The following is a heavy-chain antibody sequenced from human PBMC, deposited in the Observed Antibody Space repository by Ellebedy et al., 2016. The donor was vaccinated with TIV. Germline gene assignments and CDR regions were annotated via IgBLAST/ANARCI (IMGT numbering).Heavy chain of an antibody. CDR1: GGSFSSGPYY. V-gene: IGHV4-39*07. CDR2: IYYSGST. Sequence: SETLSLXXTVSGGSFSSGPYYWGWIRQPPGKGLEWIGTIYYSGSTYYNPSLKSPVTMSLDTSKNQFSLKLYSVTAADTAVYYCARSSRRSWDPFDIWGQGTLVTVSS. J-gene: IGHJ3*02. CDR3: ARSSRRSWDPFDI.